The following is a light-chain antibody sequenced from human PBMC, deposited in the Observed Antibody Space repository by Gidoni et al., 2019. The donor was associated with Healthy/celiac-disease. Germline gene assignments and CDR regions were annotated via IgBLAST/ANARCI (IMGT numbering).Light chain of an antibody. J-gene: IGKJ2*04. CDR3: QQYGSSPLCS. Sequence: DIVLPQSPGTLSLSPGERATLSCRASQSVSSSYLAWYQQKPGQAPRLLIYGASSRATGIPDRFSGSGSGTDFTLTISRLEPEDFAVYYCQQYGSSPLCSFXXXTKLEIK. V-gene: IGKV3-20*01. CDR1: QSVSSSY. CDR2: GAS.